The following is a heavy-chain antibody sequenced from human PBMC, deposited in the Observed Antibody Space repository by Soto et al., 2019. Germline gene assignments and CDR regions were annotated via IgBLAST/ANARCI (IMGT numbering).Heavy chain of an antibody. CDR2: IIPIFGTA. V-gene: IGHV1-69*13. D-gene: IGHD4-4*01. CDR3: AGSRTVTRYYYYGMDV. J-gene: IGHJ6*02. Sequence: SVKVSCKASGGTFSSYAISWVRQAPGQGLEWMGGIIPIFGTANYAQKFQGRVTITADESTSTAYMELSSLRSEDTAVYYCAGSRTVTRYYYYGMDVWGQGTTVTSP. CDR1: GGTFSSYA.